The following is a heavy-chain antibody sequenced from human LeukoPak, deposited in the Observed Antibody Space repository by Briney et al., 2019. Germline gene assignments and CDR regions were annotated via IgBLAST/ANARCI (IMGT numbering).Heavy chain of an antibody. Sequence: GESLKISCKGSGYRFTNYWIGWVRQMPGKGLEWMGIIYPDDSDIRYSPSFQGQVTISADKSISTAYLQWSSLKASDTAMYYCARSSGWYFTEYFQHWGQGTLVTVSS. D-gene: IGHD6-19*01. CDR3: ARSSGWYFTEYFQH. CDR2: IYPDDSDI. V-gene: IGHV5-51*01. CDR1: GYRFTNYW. J-gene: IGHJ1*01.